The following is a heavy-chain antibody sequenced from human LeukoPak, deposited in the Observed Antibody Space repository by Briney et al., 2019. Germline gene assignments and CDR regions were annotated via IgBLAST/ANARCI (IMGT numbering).Heavy chain of an antibody. CDR2: INHSGST. V-gene: IGHV4-34*01. D-gene: IGHD4-11*01. CDR1: GGSFSGYY. CDR3: VRGFNYAFDY. J-gene: IGHJ4*02. Sequence: SETLSLTCAVYGGSFSGYYWSWIRQPPGKGLEWIGEINHSGSTNYNPSLKSRVTISVDTSKNQFSLKLSSVTAADTAVYYCVRGFNYAFDYWGQGPLVTVSS.